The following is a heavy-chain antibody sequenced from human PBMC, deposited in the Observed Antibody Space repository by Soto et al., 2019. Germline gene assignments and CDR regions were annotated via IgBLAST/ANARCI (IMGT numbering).Heavy chain of an antibody. CDR1: GGTFSSYA. V-gene: IGHV1-69*13. D-gene: IGHD5-12*01. Sequence: GASVKVSCKASGGTFSSYAISWVRQAPGQGLEWMGGIIPIFGTANYAQKFQGRVTITADESTSTAYMELSSLRSEDTAVYYCARLGLEMATINRYFDLWGRGTLVTVSS. J-gene: IGHJ2*01. CDR2: IIPIFGTA. CDR3: ARLGLEMATINRYFDL.